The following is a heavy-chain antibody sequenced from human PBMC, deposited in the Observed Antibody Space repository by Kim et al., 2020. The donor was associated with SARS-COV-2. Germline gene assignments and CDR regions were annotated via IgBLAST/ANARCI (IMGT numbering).Heavy chain of an antibody. V-gene: IGHV3-30*04. CDR2: ISYDGSNK. D-gene: IGHD6-19*01. CDR1: GFTFSSYA. J-gene: IGHJ4*02. CDR3: ARERSGCFDY. Sequence: GGSLRLSCAASGFTFSSYAMHWVRQAPGKGLEWVAVISYDGSNKYYVDSVKGRFTISRDNSKNTLYLQMNSLRAEDTAVYYCARERSGCFDYWGQGTLVTVSS.